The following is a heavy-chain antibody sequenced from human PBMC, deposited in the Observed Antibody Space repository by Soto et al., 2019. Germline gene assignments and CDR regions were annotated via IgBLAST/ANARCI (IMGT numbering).Heavy chain of an antibody. D-gene: IGHD1-7*01. V-gene: IGHV4-59*01. J-gene: IGHJ4*02. CDR1: GGSFSSYY. CDR2: IYYSGST. CDR3: ARTSNWNYEIDS. Sequence: SETLSLTCTVSGGSFSSYYWTWIRQPPGKGLEWIGYIYYSGSTIYNPSLKSRVTISINTSKSQFSLKLSSVSAADTGLYYCARTSNWNYEIDSWGQGTLVTVSS.